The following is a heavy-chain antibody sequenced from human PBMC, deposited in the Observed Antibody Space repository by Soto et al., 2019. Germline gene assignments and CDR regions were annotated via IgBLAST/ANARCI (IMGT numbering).Heavy chain of an antibody. CDR1: GFTFSSYG. CDR3: AKTLTYYYDSSGYYYFDY. J-gene: IGHJ4*02. D-gene: IGHD3-22*01. V-gene: IGHV3-30*18. Sequence: GGSLRLSCAASGFTFSSYGMHWVRQAPGKGLEWVAVISYDGSNKYYADSVKGRFTISRDNSKNTLYLQMNSLRAEDTAVYYCAKTLTYYYDSSGYYYFDYWGQGTLVTVSS. CDR2: ISYDGSNK.